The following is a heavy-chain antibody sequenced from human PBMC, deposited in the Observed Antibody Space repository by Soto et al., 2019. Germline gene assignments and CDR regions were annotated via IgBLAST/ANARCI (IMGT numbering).Heavy chain of an antibody. J-gene: IGHJ6*02. CDR2: IYLGDSDT. CDR1: GDRFTNDW. CDR3: TRHENGKVGLMDV. V-gene: IGHV5-51*01. Sequence: GDSLKISCKGFGDRFTNDWIGWVRQMPGKGLEWMGIIYLGDSDTRYSPSFQGQVSITADKSISTAYLQWSSLKASDTAMYYCTRHENGKVGLMDVWGQGTTVTVSS. D-gene: IGHD3-16*01.